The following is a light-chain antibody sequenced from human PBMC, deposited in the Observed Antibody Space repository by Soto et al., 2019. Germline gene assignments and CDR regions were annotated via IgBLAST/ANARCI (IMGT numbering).Light chain of an antibody. V-gene: IGKV3-20*01. CDR3: QQYGSSLLA. J-gene: IGKJ1*01. Sequence: VLTQSPGTLSLSPGESATLSCRASQSVSSSYLAWYQQKPGQAPRLLISGASSRATGIPDRFSGSGSGTDFTLTISRLEPEDFAVYYCQQYGSSLLAFGQGTKVEIK. CDR1: QSVSSSY. CDR2: GAS.